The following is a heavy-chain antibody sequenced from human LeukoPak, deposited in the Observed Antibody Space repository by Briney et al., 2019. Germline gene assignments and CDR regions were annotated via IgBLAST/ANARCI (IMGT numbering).Heavy chain of an antibody. CDR3: ASTEWNYAS. Sequence: SETLSLTCTVSGGSISNFYWGWMRQSPGKGLEWIGYIHYSRGTNYNPCLKSRVTISVDKSKNQFSLQLSSVTAADTAVYYCASTEWNYASWGQGTLVTVSS. CDR2: IHYSRGT. J-gene: IGHJ4*02. V-gene: IGHV4-59*08. D-gene: IGHD1-7*01. CDR1: GGSISNFY.